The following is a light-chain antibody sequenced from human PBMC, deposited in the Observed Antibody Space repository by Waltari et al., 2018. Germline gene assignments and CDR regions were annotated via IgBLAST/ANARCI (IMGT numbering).Light chain of an antibody. CDR1: IGKNY. CDR3: GSWINSLSTVV. J-gene: IGLJ2*01. V-gene: IGLV1-51*01. Sequence: QSVLTQPPSVSAAPGQMVSISCSGDIGKNYVSWYQQVPGTAPKLVIHYNKRPSGTPDRFSASKSATSATLVITGLQTGDEADYFCGSWINSLSTVVFGGRTKLTVL. CDR2: YNK.